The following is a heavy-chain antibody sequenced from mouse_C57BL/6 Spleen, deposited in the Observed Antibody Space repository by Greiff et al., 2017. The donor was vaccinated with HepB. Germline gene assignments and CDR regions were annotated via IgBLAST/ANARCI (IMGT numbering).Heavy chain of an antibody. J-gene: IGHJ3*01. CDR2: INPNNGGT. D-gene: IGHD1-1*01. CDR1: GYTFTDYN. CDR3: ARWATVEETAWFAY. V-gene: IGHV1-22*01. Sequence: VQLQQSGPELVKPGASVKMSCKASGYTFTDYNMHWVKQSHGKSLEWIGYINPNNGGTSYNQKFKGKATLTVNKSSSTAYMELRSLTSEDSAVYYCARWATVEETAWFAYWGQGTLVTVSA.